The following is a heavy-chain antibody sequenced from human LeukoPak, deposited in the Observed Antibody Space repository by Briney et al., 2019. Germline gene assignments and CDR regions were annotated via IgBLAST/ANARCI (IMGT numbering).Heavy chain of an antibody. V-gene: IGHV3-74*01. Sequence: GGSLRLSCAASGFNFSTYWMHWVRQAPGKGLVWVSLIKSDASNTIYADSVKGRFTISRDHAKNTVDLQLNSLRAEDTAVYYCARDTYDILTGYYKWAFDIWGQGTMVTVSS. CDR1: GFNFSTYW. CDR3: ARDTYDILTGYYKWAFDI. J-gene: IGHJ3*02. CDR2: IKSDASNT. D-gene: IGHD3-9*01.